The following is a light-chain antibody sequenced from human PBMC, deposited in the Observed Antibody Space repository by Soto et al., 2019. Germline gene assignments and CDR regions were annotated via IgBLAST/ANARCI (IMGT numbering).Light chain of an antibody. V-gene: IGLV2-14*01. CDR1: SSDVGGYNY. J-gene: IGLJ1*01. Sequence: QSALTQPASVSGSPGQSITISCTGTSSDVGGYNYVSWYQQHPGKAPKLMIYDVSNRPSGVSNRVSGSKSGNTASLTISGLQAEDEAEYYCSSYTSSSTPFYVFGTGTKLTVL. CDR3: SSYTSSSTPFYV. CDR2: DVS.